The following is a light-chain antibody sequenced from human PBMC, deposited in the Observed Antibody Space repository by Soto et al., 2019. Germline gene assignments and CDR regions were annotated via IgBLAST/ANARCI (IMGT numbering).Light chain of an antibody. CDR3: QQYHNWPIT. CDR1: QSVSNSY. Sequence: EIVLTQSPGTLSLSPGERATLSCRASQSVSNSYLAWYQQIPGQAPRLLIYGASNRATSIPDRFSGSGSGTEFTLTISSLQSEDFAVYYCQQYHNWPITFGQGTRLEIK. J-gene: IGKJ5*01. V-gene: IGKV3-20*01. CDR2: GAS.